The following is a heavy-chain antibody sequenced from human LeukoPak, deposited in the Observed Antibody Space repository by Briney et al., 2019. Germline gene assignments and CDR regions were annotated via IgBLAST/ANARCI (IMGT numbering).Heavy chain of an antibody. J-gene: IGHJ3*02. Sequence: SETLSLTCTVSGGSINSSSYYWGWIRQPPGKGLEWIGSIYYSGSTYYNPSLKSRVTISVDTSKNQFSLKLSSVTAADTAVYYCARGSSSGWVGSAFDIWGQGTMVTVSS. V-gene: IGHV4-39*07. CDR3: ARGSSSGWVGSAFDI. D-gene: IGHD6-19*01. CDR1: GGSINSSSYY. CDR2: IYYSGST.